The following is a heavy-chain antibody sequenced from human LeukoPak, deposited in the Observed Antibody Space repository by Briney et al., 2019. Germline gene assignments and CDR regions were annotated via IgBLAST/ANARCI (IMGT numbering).Heavy chain of an antibody. J-gene: IGHJ4*02. Sequence: GGSLRLSCAASGLTVSSNYMSWVAQAPGKGLEWISVIYSGGDTYYAESVKGRFTISRDNSKNTLYVQMNRLRVEDTAVYYCSRRPDYGGTPTFDNWGQGTLVTVSS. CDR1: GLTVSSNY. CDR3: SRRPDYGGTPTFDN. V-gene: IGHV3-66*01. D-gene: IGHD4-23*01. CDR2: IYSGGDT.